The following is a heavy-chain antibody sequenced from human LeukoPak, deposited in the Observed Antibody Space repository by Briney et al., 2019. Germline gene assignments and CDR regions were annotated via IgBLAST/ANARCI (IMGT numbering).Heavy chain of an antibody. D-gene: IGHD1-1*01. CDR2: IYYSGST. CDR3: ARDGTDNWFDP. V-gene: IGHV4-31*03. CDR1: GGSISSGGYY. Sequence: SETLSLTCTVSGGSISSGGYYWSWIRQHPGKGLEWIGYIYYSGSTYYNPSLKSRVTISVDTSKNQFSLKLSSVTAADTAVYYCARDGTDNWFDPWGQGTLVTVSS. J-gene: IGHJ5*02.